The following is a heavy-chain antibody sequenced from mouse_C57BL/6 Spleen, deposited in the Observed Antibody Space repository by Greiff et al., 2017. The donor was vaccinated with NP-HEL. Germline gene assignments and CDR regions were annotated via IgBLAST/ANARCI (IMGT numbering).Heavy chain of an antibody. D-gene: IGHD1-1*01. J-gene: IGHJ4*01. CDR2: ISGGGGNT. CDR3: ARHEDYGSSHYAMDY. Sequence: EVMLVESGGGLVKPGGSLKLSCAASGFTFSSYTMSWVRQTPEKRLEWVATISGGGGNTYYPASVKGRFTISRDNAKNTLYLHMSSLRSEDTALYYCARHEDYGSSHYAMDYWGQGTSVTVSS. CDR1: GFTFSSYT. V-gene: IGHV5-9*01.